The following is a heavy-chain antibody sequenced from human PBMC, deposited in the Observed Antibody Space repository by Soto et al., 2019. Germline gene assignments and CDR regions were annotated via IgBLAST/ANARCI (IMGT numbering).Heavy chain of an antibody. Sequence: QAQVVQSGAEVRKPGSSVKLSCKASEGTFNSYAIAWVRQAPGQGLEWMGGIIPYYNTLNYAQKFQDRVTTAADVSTTTVYMELSSLRSDDTAVYFCASGASRWYPYFFDSCSQGTLVTFSS. CDR2: IIPYYNTL. CDR1: EGTFNSYA. CDR3: ASGASRWYPYFFDS. D-gene: IGHD6-13*01. J-gene: IGHJ4*02. V-gene: IGHV1-69*01.